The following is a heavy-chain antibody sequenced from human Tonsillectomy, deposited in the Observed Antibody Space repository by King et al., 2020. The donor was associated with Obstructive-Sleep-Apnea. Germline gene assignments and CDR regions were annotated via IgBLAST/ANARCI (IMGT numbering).Heavy chain of an antibody. J-gene: IGHJ3*02. Sequence: VQLVESGGGLVQPGGSLRLSCAASGFTFSSYWMHWVRQAPGKGLMWVSRLNSEGSYISYADSVKGRCTISRDNAKNTLYLQMNSLRPEDTAVYYCARGGYYGSGSHAFDMWGQGTMVTVSS. D-gene: IGHD3-10*01. CDR3: ARGGYYGSGSHAFDM. CDR1: GFTFSSYW. CDR2: LNSEGSYI. V-gene: IGHV3-74*02.